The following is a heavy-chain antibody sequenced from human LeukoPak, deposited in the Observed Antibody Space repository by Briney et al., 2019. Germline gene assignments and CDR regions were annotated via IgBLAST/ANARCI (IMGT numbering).Heavy chain of an antibody. J-gene: IGHJ4*02. Sequence: SETLSLTCTVSGASFSSSAYYWGWIRQPPGKGLEWIGRIYYSGSTYYNPSLKSRVTMSVDTSKNQFSLKLSSVTAADTAVYYCARHAGGIAAAGTRPFDYWGQGTLVTVSS. CDR3: ARHAGGIAAAGTRPFDY. CDR1: GASFSSSAYY. D-gene: IGHD6-13*01. V-gene: IGHV4-39*01. CDR2: IYYSGST.